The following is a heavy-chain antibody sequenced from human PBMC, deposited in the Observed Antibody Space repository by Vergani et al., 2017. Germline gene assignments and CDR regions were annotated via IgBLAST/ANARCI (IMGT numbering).Heavy chain of an antibody. CDR1: GFTFNQYG. Sequence: QVQLVESGGGVVQPGRSLRLSCAASGFTFNQYGMHWVRQAPGKGLEWVAVTRYDGNNKQYADSVKARFTISKDNSKSTMYLQMNSLRDEDTGVYYCARDLRLLYNRFDPWGQGTLVTVSS. V-gene: IGHV3-33*01. J-gene: IGHJ5*02. D-gene: IGHD1-14*01. CDR2: TRYDGNNK. CDR3: ARDLRLLYNRFDP.